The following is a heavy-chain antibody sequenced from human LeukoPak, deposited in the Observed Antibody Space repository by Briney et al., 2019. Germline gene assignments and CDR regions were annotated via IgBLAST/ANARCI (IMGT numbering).Heavy chain of an antibody. CDR2: ISTYNGYT. V-gene: IGHV1-18*01. CDR3: ARTPPPTIVGAHYFDY. D-gene: IGHD1-26*01. J-gene: IGHJ4*02. CDR1: GYTFTSYG. Sequence: ASVKVSCKASGYTFTSYGINWVRQAPGQGLEWMGWISTYNGYTNYAQNLQGRVTMTTDTSASTVYLELRSLRSDDTAVYYCARTPPPTIVGAHYFDYWGQGTLVTVSS.